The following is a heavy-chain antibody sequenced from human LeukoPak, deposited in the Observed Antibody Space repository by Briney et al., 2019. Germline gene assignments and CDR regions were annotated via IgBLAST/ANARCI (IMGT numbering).Heavy chain of an antibody. CDR1: GFPFSTYW. V-gene: IGHV3-7*03. J-gene: IGHJ6*02. Sequence: PGGSLRLSCAASGFPFSTYWMTWVRQAPGKGLEWVANIKQDESEKYHVDSVKGRFTISSDNAKSSLFLQMNSLRVEDTAVYYCVRAMDVWGQGTTVTVSS. CDR2: IKQDESEK. CDR3: VRAMDV.